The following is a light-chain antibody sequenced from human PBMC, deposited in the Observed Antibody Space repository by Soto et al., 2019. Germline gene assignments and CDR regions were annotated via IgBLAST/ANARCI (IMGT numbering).Light chain of an antibody. Sequence: EILVTQPPATLPVSVGDRATISCRATQSISNYLSCYQQNPGTGPKLLIYHASALESGVTSRFSGSGSGTTFTLTSLGLQADAFATYHWHQYNSYSFGQGTRLDIK. J-gene: IGKJ5*01. CDR3: HQYNSYS. CDR1: QSISNY. V-gene: IGKV1-5*01. CDR2: HAS.